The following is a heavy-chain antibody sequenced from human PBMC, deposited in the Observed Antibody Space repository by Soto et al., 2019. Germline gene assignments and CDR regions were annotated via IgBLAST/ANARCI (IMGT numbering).Heavy chain of an antibody. D-gene: IGHD3-10*01. CDR3: AGGWFGEFVYYFDY. CDR2: FHPKDGET. V-gene: IGHV1-24*01. Sequence: ASVKVSCKVSGYTLTEFSMNWVRQAPGKGLEWMGGFHPKDGETLYAQKFQGRVAMTEDTSSDTAYMELRSLRSDDTAVYYCAGGWFGEFVYYFDYWGQGTLVTVSS. J-gene: IGHJ4*02. CDR1: GYTLTEFS.